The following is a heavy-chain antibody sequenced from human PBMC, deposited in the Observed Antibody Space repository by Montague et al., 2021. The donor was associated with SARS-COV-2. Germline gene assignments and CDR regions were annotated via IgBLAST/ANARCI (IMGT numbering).Heavy chain of an antibody. V-gene: IGHV4-39*01. J-gene: IGHJ4*02. CDR3: ATTGGPTTVAGPFDY. D-gene: IGHD6-19*01. CDR2: IDYSGST. CDR1: GGSISSGGYY. Sequence: SETLSLTCTVSGGSISSGGYYWDWIRQPPGMGLEWIGTIDYSGSTDYNPSLKSRVTISVDTSRNQFSLKVSSVTAADTAVYYCATTGGPTTVAGPFDYWGQGTPVTVSS.